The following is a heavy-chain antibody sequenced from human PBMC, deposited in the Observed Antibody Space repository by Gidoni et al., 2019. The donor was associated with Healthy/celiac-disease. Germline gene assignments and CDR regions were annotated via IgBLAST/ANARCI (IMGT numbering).Heavy chain of an antibody. CDR2: SNSEGSST. Sequence: EVQLVESGGGLVQPGGSLRLSCAASGFTFSSYWMHWVRQAAGKGLVWVSRSNSEGSSTSYADSVKGRFTISRDNAKNTLYLQLNSLRAEDTAVYYCARGDYGDYVTYYYYYGMDVWGQGTTVTVSS. CDR3: ARGDYGDYVTYYYYYGMDV. V-gene: IGHV3-74*01. D-gene: IGHD4-17*01. CDR1: GFTFSSYW. J-gene: IGHJ6*02.